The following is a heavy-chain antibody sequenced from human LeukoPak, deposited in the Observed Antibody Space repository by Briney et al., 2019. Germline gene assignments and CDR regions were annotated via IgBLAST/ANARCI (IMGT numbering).Heavy chain of an antibody. V-gene: IGHV3-23*01. CDR2: ISGSGGST. CDR1: GFTFSSYA. D-gene: IGHD2-15*01. CDR3: ANHILGYCSGGSCANFDH. Sequence: GGSLRLSCAASGFTFSSYAMSWVRRAPGKGLEWVSAISGSGGSTYYADSVKGRFTISRDNSKNRLFLQMNSLRAEDTAVYYCANHILGYCSGGSCANFDHWGQGTLVTVSS. J-gene: IGHJ4*02.